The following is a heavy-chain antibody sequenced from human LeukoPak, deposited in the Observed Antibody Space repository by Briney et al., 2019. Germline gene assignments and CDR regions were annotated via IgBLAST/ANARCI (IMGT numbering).Heavy chain of an antibody. CDR1: GSTFTSDY. CDR3: AREIPYFSSTGCPFGS. V-gene: IGHV1-46*01. Sequence: ASVKVSCKASGSTFTSDYMHWVRQAPGQGLEWMGIINPCGGSTRYAQRFQGRVTMTSDTSTSTVYMALSSLRSEDTAVYYCAREIPYFSSTGCPFGSWGQGTLVTVSS. D-gene: IGHD2-2*01. CDR2: INPCGGST. J-gene: IGHJ5*02.